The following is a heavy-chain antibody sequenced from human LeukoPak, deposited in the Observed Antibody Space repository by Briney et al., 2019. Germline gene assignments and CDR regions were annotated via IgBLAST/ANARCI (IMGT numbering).Heavy chain of an antibody. Sequence: SETLSLTCTVSGGSISSYYWSWIRQPPGKGLEWIGYIYYSGSTNYNPSLKSRVTISVDTSKNQFSLKLSSVTAADTAVYYCARTWGNNGFYSFYFDYWGQGTLVTVSS. CDR2: IYYSGST. CDR3: ARTWGNNGFYSFYFDY. CDR1: GGSISSYY. D-gene: IGHD3-16*01. J-gene: IGHJ4*02. V-gene: IGHV4-59*01.